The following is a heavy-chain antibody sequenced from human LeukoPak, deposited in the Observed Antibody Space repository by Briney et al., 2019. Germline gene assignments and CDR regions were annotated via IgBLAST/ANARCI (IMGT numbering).Heavy chain of an antibody. J-gene: IGHJ6*03. CDR3: ARRGDLYYYYYYYMDV. Sequence: SETLSLTCAVYGGSFSGYYWSWIRQPPGKGLEWIGEINHSGSTNYNPSLKSRVTISVDTSKNQFSLKLSSVTAADTAVYYCARRGDLYYYYYYYMDVWGKGTTVTISS. CDR2: INHSGST. V-gene: IGHV4-34*01. D-gene: IGHD2-21*02. CDR1: GGSFSGYY.